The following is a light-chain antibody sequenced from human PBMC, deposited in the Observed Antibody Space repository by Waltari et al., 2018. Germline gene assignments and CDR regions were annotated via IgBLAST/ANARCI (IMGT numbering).Light chain of an antibody. Sequence: QTVVTQDPSLSVSPGGTVTLPCALSSGSLSSTSYLRWYLQTPGQPPRTLMYKANIRSSGVPDRFSGSSLGNKAALTITGAQADDESDYYCLVYMGSGIWVFGGGTKLTVL. CDR3: LVYMGSGIWV. V-gene: IGLV8-61*01. CDR2: KAN. J-gene: IGLJ3*02. CDR1: SGSLSSTSY.